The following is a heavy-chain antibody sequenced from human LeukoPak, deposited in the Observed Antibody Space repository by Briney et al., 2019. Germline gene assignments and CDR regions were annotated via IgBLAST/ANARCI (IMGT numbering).Heavy chain of an antibody. D-gene: IGHD3-10*01. CDR1: GFTFSGSA. V-gene: IGHV3-73*01. CDR3: TRRSYGSGSFNWYFDL. CDR2: IRRKPDNYAT. Sequence: GGSLTLSCAASGFTFSGSAMHWVRQASGKGLEWVGRIRRKPDNYATAYAASVKGRFTISRDDSKNTAYLEMNSLKTEDTAVYYCTRRSYGSGSFNWYFDLWGRGTLVTVSS. J-gene: IGHJ2*01.